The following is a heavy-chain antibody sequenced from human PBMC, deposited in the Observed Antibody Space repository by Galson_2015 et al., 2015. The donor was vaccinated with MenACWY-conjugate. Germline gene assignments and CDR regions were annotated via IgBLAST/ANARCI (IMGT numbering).Heavy chain of an antibody. D-gene: IGHD6-13*01. CDR2: IKRDGTTT. CDR3: ARGSGPSRDSITLDY. V-gene: IGHV3-74*01. J-gene: IGHJ4*02. Sequence: SPRLSCAASGFTFSDHWMHWVRLRPGKGLEWISRIKRDGTTTTYADSVRGRFPISRDNAKATVYLQMSTLRSEDTAVYYCARGSGPSRDSITLDYWGQGSLVTVSS. CDR1: GFTFSDHW.